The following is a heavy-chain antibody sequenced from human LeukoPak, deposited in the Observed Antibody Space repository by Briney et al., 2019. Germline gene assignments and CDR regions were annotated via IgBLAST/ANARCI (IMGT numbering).Heavy chain of an antibody. CDR2: ITASGDRT. D-gene: IGHD2-15*01. Sequence: GGSLRLSCAASGFTFSDYVMIWVRQAPGKRLEWVSGITASGDRTFYGDSVRGRFTMSRDNSKNTVYLQMNSLRVDDTAVYYCARRDIVVVVSASDYWGQGTLVTVSS. CDR3: ARRDIVVVVSASDY. CDR1: GFTFSDYV. J-gene: IGHJ4*02. V-gene: IGHV3-23*01.